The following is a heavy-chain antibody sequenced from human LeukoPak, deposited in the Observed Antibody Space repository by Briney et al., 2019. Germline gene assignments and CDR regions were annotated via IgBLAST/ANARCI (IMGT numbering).Heavy chain of an antibody. CDR1: GYTFTSYG. J-gene: IGHJ4*02. V-gene: IGHV1-18*01. CDR2: ISVYNGNT. Sequence: AAVKVSCKASGYTFTSYGISWVRQAPGQGLEWMGWISVYNGNTNYAQKLQGRVTMTTDTSTSTAYMELRSLRSDDTAVYYCARGDEFLEWLLFDYWGQGTLVTVSS. CDR3: ARGDEFLEWLLFDY. D-gene: IGHD3-3*01.